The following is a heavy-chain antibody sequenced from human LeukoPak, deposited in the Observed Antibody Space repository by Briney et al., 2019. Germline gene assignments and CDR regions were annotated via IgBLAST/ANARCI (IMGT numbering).Heavy chain of an antibody. CDR1: GGSISGYY. D-gene: IGHD3-10*01. J-gene: IGHJ4*02. CDR2: IYYSGST. CDR3: ERGGDPIIDY. V-gene: IGHV4-59*01. Sequence: PAGTLCLTCTVSGGSISGYYWSWIRQPPGEGLEWIGYIYYSGSTNYNPSLKSRVTISVHTSKNQFSLKLSSVTAADTAVYYCERGGDPIIDYWGQGTLVTVSS.